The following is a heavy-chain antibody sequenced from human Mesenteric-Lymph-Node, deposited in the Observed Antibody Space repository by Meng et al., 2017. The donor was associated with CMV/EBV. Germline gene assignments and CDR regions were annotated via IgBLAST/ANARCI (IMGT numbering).Heavy chain of an antibody. Sequence: ASVKVSCKASGYTFTGYYMHWVRQAPGQGLEWMGWINPNSGGTNYAQKFQGRVTMTRDTSISTAYMELSRLRSDDTAVYYCARGGMVAAPPLYYGLDVWGQGSLVTVSS. J-gene: IGHJ6*02. V-gene: IGHV1-2*02. CDR3: ARGGMVAAPPLYYGLDV. D-gene: IGHD6-13*01. CDR2: INPNSGGT. CDR1: GYTFTGYY.